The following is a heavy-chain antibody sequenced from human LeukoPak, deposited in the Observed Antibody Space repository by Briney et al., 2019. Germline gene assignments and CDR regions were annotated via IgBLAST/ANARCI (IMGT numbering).Heavy chain of an antibody. V-gene: IGHV1-18*01. CDR3: ARGPYCSGATCYSQYFDF. CDR2: ISAYNGNT. Sequence: ASVKVSCKASGYTFTSYGMSWVRQAPGQGLEGMGWISAYNGNTYYAQKFRGRVTMTTDTSTSTAYMELRSLSSDDTAVYYCARGPYCSGATCYSQYFDFWGQGTLVPVSS. CDR1: GYTFTSYG. D-gene: IGHD2-15*01. J-gene: IGHJ4*02.